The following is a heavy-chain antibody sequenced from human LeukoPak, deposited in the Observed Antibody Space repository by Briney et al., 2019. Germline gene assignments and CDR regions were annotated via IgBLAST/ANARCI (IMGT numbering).Heavy chain of an antibody. CDR3: ARGRTVRGVIAFDY. V-gene: IGHV1-8*03. CDR2: MNPNSGNT. CDR1: GYTFTSYD. J-gene: IGHJ4*02. D-gene: IGHD3-10*01. Sequence: ASVKVSCKASGYTFTSYDINWVRQATGQGLEWMGWMNPNSGNTGYAQKFQGRVTITRNTSISTAYMELSSLRSEDTAVYYCARGRTVRGVIAFDYWGQGTLVTVSS.